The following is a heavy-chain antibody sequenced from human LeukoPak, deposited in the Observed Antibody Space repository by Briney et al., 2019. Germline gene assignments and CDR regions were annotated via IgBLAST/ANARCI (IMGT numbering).Heavy chain of an antibody. J-gene: IGHJ4*02. V-gene: IGHV3-30*18. CDR2: ISYDGSNK. CDR1: GFTFNYYG. CDR3: AKRDTCGGDCYYFDY. Sequence: PGRSLRLSCAASGFTFNYYGMHWVRQAPGKGLEWVAIISYDGSNKYYADSVKGRFTISRDNSKNTLYLQMNSLRAEDTAVYYCAKRDTCGGDCYYFDYWGRGTLVTVSS. D-gene: IGHD2-21*01.